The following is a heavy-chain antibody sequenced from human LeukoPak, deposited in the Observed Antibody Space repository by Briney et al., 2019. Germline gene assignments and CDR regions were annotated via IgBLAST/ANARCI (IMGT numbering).Heavy chain of an antibody. V-gene: IGHV3-9*01. J-gene: IGHJ3*02. Sequence: GGSLRLSCAASGFTFDDYAMHWVRQAPGKGLEWVSGISWNSGSIGYADSVKGRFTISRDNAKNSLYLQMNSLRAEDTALYYCAKDLSSGWYGDAFDIWGQGTKVTVSS. D-gene: IGHD6-19*01. CDR3: AKDLSSGWYGDAFDI. CDR2: ISWNSGSI. CDR1: GFTFDDYA.